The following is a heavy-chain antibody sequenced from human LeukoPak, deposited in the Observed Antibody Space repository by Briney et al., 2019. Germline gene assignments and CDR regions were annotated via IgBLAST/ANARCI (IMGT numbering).Heavy chain of an antibody. V-gene: IGHV3-7*03. CDR2: INQGGSDK. D-gene: IGHD2-8*01. Sequence: GGSLRLSCTVSGFTFSSYWMSWVRQAPGKGLEWVANINQGGSDKSYVDSVKGRFTVSRDNAKKSLYLQLSSLKADDTAVYYCAKTRKWIDYWGQGTLVTVSS. CDR1: GFTFSSYW. CDR3: AKTRKWIDY. J-gene: IGHJ4*02.